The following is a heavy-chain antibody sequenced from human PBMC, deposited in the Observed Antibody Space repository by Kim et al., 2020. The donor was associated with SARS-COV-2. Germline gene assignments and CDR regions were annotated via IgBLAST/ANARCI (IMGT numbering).Heavy chain of an antibody. D-gene: IGHD3-16*01. CDR3: ARAYMITFGGDYGMDV. V-gene: IGHV3-66*02. J-gene: IGHJ6*02. Sequence: GGSLRLSCAASGFTVSSNYMSWVRQAPGKGLEWVSVIYSGGSTYYADSVKGRFTISRDNSKNTLYLQMNSLRAEDTAVYYCARAYMITFGGDYGMDVWGQGTTVTVSS. CDR1: GFTVSSNY. CDR2: IYSGGST.